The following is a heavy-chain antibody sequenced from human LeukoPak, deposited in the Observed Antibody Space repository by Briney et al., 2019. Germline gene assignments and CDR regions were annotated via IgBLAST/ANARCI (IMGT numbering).Heavy chain of an antibody. CDR3: ARGSQLPNKRYFDY. J-gene: IGHJ4*02. V-gene: IGHV4-59*08. D-gene: IGHD2-2*01. CDR1: GDSISGSY. CDR2: LSYSGTT. Sequence: SETLSLTCAVSGDSISGSYWSWIRQPPGKGLEWIGFLSYSGTTSYNPSLKGRLSISGDTSRNQFSLKLSSVTAADTAVYYCARGSQLPNKRYFDYWGQGTLVTVSS.